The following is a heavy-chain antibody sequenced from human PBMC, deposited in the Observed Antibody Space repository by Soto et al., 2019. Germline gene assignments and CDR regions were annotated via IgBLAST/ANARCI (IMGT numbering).Heavy chain of an antibody. V-gene: IGHV3-64*01. Sequence: PGGSLRPSCAASGFPFSSYAMHWVRQAPGKGLEYVSAISNNGGSPYYANSVKGRFTISRDNSKNTLYLQMGSLRAEDMAVYYCARDPYCSSTSCYPQYGMDVWGQGTTVTVSS. J-gene: IGHJ6*02. CDR1: GFPFSSYA. D-gene: IGHD2-2*01. CDR2: ISNNGGSP. CDR3: ARDPYCSSTSCYPQYGMDV.